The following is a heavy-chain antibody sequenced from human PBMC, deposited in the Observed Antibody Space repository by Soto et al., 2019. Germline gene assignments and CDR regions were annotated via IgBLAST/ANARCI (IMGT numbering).Heavy chain of an antibody. CDR2: IYYSGST. V-gene: IGHV4-31*03. CDR3: ARYYGSEYYFDY. Sequence: KTSETLSLTSTVSGGSISSGGYYWSWIRQHPGKGLEWIGYIYYSGSTYYNPSLKSRVTISVDTSKNQFSLKLSSVTAADTAVYYCARYYGSEYYFDYWGEGTLVTVSS. J-gene: IGHJ4*02. D-gene: IGHD3-10*01. CDR1: GGSISSGGYY.